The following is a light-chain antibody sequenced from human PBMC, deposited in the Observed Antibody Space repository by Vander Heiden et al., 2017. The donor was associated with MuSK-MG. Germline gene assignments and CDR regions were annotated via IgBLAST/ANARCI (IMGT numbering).Light chain of an antibody. CDR3: QQYNNWWT. Sequence: EVVMTQSPATLSLSPGEGATVSCRASQSVTNNLAWYQQKPGQAPRLLIYDASTRATGIPARFSGSGSGTEFTLTISSLQSEDSAVYYCQQYNNWWTFGQGTKVEIK. CDR2: DAS. J-gene: IGKJ1*01. V-gene: IGKV3-15*01. CDR1: QSVTNN.